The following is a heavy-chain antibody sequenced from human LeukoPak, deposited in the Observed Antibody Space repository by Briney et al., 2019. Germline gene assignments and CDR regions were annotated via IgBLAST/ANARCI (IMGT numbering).Heavy chain of an antibody. Sequence: RASVTVSFKASGYTFTSYGISWVRQAPGQGREWMGWISAYNGNTNYAQKLQGRVTMTTDTSTSTAYMELRSLRSDDTAVYYCARGGLLYYYDSSGYYYNYWGQGTLVTVSS. V-gene: IGHV1-18*04. D-gene: IGHD3-22*01. CDR1: GYTFTSYG. CDR2: ISAYNGNT. J-gene: IGHJ4*02. CDR3: ARGGLLYYYDSSGYYYNY.